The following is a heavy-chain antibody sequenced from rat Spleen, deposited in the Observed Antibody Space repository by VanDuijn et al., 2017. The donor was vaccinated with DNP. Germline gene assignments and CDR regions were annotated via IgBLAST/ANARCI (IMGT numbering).Heavy chain of an antibody. CDR1: GFIFSNHW. D-gene: IGHD1-11*01. CDR2: INKDSRTR. Sequence: EVQLVESGGGLVQPGRSLKLSCLASGFIFSNHWMGWVRQAPGKGLEWIGEINKDSRTRKYSPSLKERLTISRDNAQNTLYLQMSQLGSEDTAIYYCAKGPNYGGWSDYFDYWGQGVMVTVSS. J-gene: IGHJ2*01. V-gene: IGHV4-2*01. CDR3: AKGPNYGGWSDYFDY.